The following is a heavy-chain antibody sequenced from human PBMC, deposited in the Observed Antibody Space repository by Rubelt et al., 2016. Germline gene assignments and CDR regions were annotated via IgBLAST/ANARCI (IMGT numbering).Heavy chain of an antibody. CDR2: ISYDGSNK. Sequence: QVQLVESGGGVVQPGRSLRLSCAASGFTFSSYAMHWVRQAPGKGLEWVAVISYDGSNKYYADSVKGRFTISRDKSKNTLYLQMNSLRAEDTAVYYCARGPSSSWPNWFDPWGQGTLVTVSS. V-gene: IGHV3-30*04. J-gene: IGHJ5*02. CDR1: GFTFSSYA. CDR3: ARGPSSSWPNWFDP. D-gene: IGHD6-13*01.